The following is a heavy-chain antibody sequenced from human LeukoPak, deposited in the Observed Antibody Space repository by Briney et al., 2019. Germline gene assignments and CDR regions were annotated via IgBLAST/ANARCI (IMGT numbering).Heavy chain of an antibody. J-gene: IGHJ4*02. CDR1: GGTFSSYA. D-gene: IGHD2-2*01. V-gene: IGHV1-69*05. CDR3: AGADYCSSTSCYWLDY. Sequence: SVKVSCKASGGTFSSYAISWVRQAPGQGLEWMGGIIPIFGTANYAQKFQGRVTITTDESSTAYMELSSLRSEDTAVYYCAGADYCSSTSCYWLDYWGQGTLVTVSS. CDR2: IIPIFGTA.